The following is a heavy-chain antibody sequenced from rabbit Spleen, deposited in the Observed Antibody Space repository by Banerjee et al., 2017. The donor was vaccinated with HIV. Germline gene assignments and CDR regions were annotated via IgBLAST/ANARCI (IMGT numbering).Heavy chain of an antibody. CDR1: GFDFSYYG. V-gene: IGHV1S7*01. J-gene: IGHJ4*01. Sequence: QSLEESGGDLVQPGGSLKLSCKASGFDFSYYGVSWVRQAPGKGLEWIGYIEPIFGNTYYANWVNGRFTISSHNAQNTLYLQLSSLTAADTATYFCARDLTDAIGWNFGWWGPGTLVTVS. CDR3: ARDLTDAIGWNFGW. D-gene: IGHD4-1*01. CDR2: IEPIFGNT.